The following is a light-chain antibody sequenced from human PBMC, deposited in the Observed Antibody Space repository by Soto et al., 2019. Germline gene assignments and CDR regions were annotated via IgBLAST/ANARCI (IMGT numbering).Light chain of an antibody. V-gene: IGKV1-39*01. J-gene: IGKJ1*01. CDR2: AAS. CDR3: QQSYSTPPWT. Sequence: DIQMTHSPSSLSASVWDIVTITCRASQSIVTYLNWYLQKPGKAPKLLIYAASNLQSGVPSRFSGSGSGTDFTLTISSLQPEDFATYFCQQSYSTPPWTFGQGTKVDIK. CDR1: QSIVTY.